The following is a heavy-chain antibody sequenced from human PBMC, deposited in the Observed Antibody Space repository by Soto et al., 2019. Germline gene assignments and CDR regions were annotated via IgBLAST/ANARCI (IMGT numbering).Heavy chain of an antibody. V-gene: IGHV1-18*04. Sequence: ASVKVSCKTSGYTFTNHGINWVRQAPGQGLEWMGWINPYNANTNYAQKRQGRCTMTTDTSTSTAYMDLRSLTSEDTAVYYWARDRVAGIWGDAFDIWGQGTMVTVSS. CDR1: GYTFTNHG. CDR2: INPYNANT. D-gene: IGHD3-16*01. CDR3: ARDRVAGIWGDAFDI. J-gene: IGHJ3*02.